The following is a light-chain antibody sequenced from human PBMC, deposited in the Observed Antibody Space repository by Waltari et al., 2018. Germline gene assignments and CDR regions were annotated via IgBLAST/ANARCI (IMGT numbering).Light chain of an antibody. CDR3: QQYNNWPLT. CDR2: GAS. J-gene: IGKJ4*01. V-gene: IGKV3-15*01. Sequence: EVVLTQSPDTLSVSPGERATLSCRTSRSVNSNLAWYQHEPGQAPRLLMYGASTRPTGIPARFSGSESGTEFTLTITSLQSEDFAVYYCQQYNNWPLTFGGGTKVEI. CDR1: RSVNSN.